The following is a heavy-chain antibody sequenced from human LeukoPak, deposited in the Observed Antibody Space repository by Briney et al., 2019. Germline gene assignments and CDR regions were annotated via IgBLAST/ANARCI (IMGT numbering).Heavy chain of an antibody. J-gene: IGHJ3*02. CDR3: AKDPYGGNSRSAFDI. D-gene: IGHD4-23*01. V-gene: IGHV3-30*18. Sequence: GGSLRLSCAASGFTFSSYGMHWVRQAPGKGLEWVAVISYDGSNKYYADSVKGRFTISRDNSKNTLYLQMNSLRAEDTAVYYCAKDPYGGNSRSAFDIWGQGTMVTVSS. CDR2: ISYDGSNK. CDR1: GFTFSSYG.